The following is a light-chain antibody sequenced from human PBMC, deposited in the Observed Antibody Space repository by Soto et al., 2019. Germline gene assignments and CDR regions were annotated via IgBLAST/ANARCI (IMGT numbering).Light chain of an antibody. V-gene: IGLV2-11*01. J-gene: IGLJ1*01. Sequence: QAAVTQPRSVCGSPGQSVTISCTGTSSDVGAYNYVSWYQQHPGKAPELIIFDVARRPSGVPDRFSGSKSGNTASLTVSGLQAEDEADYYCCSYAGSYTVVFGTGTSHRP. CDR1: SSDVGAYNY. CDR3: CSYAGSYTVV. CDR2: DVA.